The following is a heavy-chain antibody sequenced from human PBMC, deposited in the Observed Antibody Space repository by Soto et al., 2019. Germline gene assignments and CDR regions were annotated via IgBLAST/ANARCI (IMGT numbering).Heavy chain of an antibody. J-gene: IGHJ4*02. CDR1: GYAFTTYG. Sequence: QVHLVQSGAEVKKPGASVKVSCQGSGYAFTTYGITWVRQAPGQGLEWMGWISAHNGNTNYAQKPQGRVTVTRDTSTSTAYMELRSLRYDDTAVYYCARGRYGDYWGQEALVTVSS. D-gene: IGHD1-1*01. CDR3: ARGRYGDY. CDR2: ISAHNGNT. V-gene: IGHV1-18*01.